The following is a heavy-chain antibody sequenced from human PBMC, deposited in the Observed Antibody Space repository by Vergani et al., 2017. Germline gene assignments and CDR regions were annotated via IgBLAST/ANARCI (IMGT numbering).Heavy chain of an antibody. Sequence: QVQLQESGPGLVKPSETLSLTCTVSGGSVSSGSYYWSWIRQPPGKGLEWIGYIYSTGSTNYNPSLNSRVTMSVDTSKNQFSLKLRSVTAADTAVYFCARVMYRDEASTGYRLEGMDIWGQGTLVTVSS. J-gene: IGHJ4*02. V-gene: IGHV4-61*01. CDR3: ARVMYRDEASTGYRLEGMDI. CDR2: IYSTGST. D-gene: IGHD3-9*01. CDR1: GGSVSSGSYY.